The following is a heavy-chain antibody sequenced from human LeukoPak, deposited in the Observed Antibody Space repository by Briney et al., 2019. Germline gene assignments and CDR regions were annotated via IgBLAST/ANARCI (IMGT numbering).Heavy chain of an antibody. CDR3: ARGYGSGYFDY. Sequence: GGSLRLSCAASAFTFSSYAMHWVRQAPGKGLEYVSAISSNGGSTYYANSVKGRFTISRDNSKNTLYLQMGSLRAEDMAVYYCARGYGSGYFDYWGQGTLVTVSS. J-gene: IGHJ4*02. V-gene: IGHV3-64*01. D-gene: IGHD3-10*01. CDR2: ISSNGGST. CDR1: AFTFSSYA.